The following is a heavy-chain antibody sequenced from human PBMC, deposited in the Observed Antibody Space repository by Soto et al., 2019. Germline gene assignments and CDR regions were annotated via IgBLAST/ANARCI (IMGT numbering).Heavy chain of an antibody. CDR3: ARDGFLEWLPSDYYYYMDV. V-gene: IGHV1-18*01. J-gene: IGHJ6*03. CDR2: ISAYNGNT. D-gene: IGHD3-3*01. Sequence: GASVKVSCKASGYTFTSYGIRWVRQAPGQGTEWMGWISAYNGNTNYAQKLQGRVTMTTDTSTSTAYMELRSLRSDDTAVYYCARDGFLEWLPSDYYYYMDVWGKGTTVTVSS. CDR1: GYTFTSYG.